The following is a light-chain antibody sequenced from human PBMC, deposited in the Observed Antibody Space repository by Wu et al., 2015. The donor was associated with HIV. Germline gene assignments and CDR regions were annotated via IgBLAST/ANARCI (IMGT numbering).Light chain of an antibody. CDR1: QRVSTNF. J-gene: IGKJ1*01. CDR3: QQYGDSPAWT. Sequence: EIVLTQSPGTLSLSPGQRATLSCRASQRVSTNFLAWYQHKPAQAPRLLIYGTSTGATGIPDRFSGSGSGTDFTLTITRLEPEDSAVYYCQQYGDSPAWTFGQGTKVEVK. CDR2: GTS. V-gene: IGKV3-20*01.